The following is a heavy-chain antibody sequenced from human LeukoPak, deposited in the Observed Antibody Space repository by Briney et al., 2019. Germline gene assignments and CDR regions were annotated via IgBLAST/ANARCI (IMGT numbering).Heavy chain of an antibody. Sequence: PGGSLRLSCAASGFTFSSYGMHWVRQAPGKGLEWVAFIRYDGSNKYYADSVKGRFTISRDNSKNTLYLQMNSLRAEDTAVYYCAIIGCYRGVCSSDIWGQGTMVTVSS. CDR2: IRYDGSNK. J-gene: IGHJ3*02. CDR3: AIIGCYRGVCSSDI. D-gene: IGHD2-2*01. V-gene: IGHV3-30*02. CDR1: GFTFSSYG.